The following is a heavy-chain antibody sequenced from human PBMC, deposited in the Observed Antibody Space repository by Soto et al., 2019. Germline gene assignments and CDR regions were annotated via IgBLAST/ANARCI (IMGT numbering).Heavy chain of an antibody. D-gene: IGHD3-22*01. J-gene: IGHJ5*02. CDR1: GGDIRRSNW. CDR2: IYPSGST. CDR3: ARRNYDTSGYYYWFDP. V-gene: IGHV4-4*02. Sequence: SETLSLTFAVSGGDIRRSNWWMWGGQSPEKGLEWIGEIYPSGSTNYNPPLKSRVTISVDKSKNQFSLKLTSVTAADTAVYYCARRNYDTSGYYYWFDPWGQGTLVTVSS.